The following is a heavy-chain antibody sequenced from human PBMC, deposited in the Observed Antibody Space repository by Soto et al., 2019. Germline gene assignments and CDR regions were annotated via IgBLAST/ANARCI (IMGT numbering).Heavy chain of an antibody. CDR2: MNPNSGNT. Sequence: QVQLVQSGAEVKKPGASVKVSCKASGYTFTSYDINWVRQATGQGLGWMGWMNPNSGNTGYAQKFQGRVTMTRNTSISTAYMGLSSLRSEDTAVYYCARADYYDRSGYLLPCGYWGQGTLVTVSS. J-gene: IGHJ4*02. V-gene: IGHV1-8*01. D-gene: IGHD3-22*01. CDR1: GYTFTSYD. CDR3: ARADYYDRSGYLLPCGY.